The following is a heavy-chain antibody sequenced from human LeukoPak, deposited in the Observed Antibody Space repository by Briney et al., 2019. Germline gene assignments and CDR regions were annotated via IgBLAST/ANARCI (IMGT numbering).Heavy chain of an antibody. Sequence: GESPKISCKGSGYRFTSYWIAWVRQMPGKGLESMGIIYPGDSDTRYSPSFQGQVTISADKSISTAYLQWSSLKASDTAMYYCARGLGYSGSWYFDYWGQGTLVTVSS. D-gene: IGHD6-13*01. CDR3: ARGLGYSGSWYFDY. V-gene: IGHV5-51*01. CDR1: GYRFTSYW. J-gene: IGHJ4*02. CDR2: IYPGDSDT.